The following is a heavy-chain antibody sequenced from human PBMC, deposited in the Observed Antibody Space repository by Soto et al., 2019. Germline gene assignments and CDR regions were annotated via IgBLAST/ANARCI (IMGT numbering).Heavy chain of an antibody. V-gene: IGHV2-5*02. Sequence: SGPTLVNPTQTLTLTCTFSGFSLSTSGVGVGWIRQPPGKALEWLALIYWDDDKRYSPSLKSRLTITKDTSKNQVVLTMTNMDPVDTATYYCAHSAEITMVRGAAVQGFDYWGQGTLVTVSS. CDR3: AHSAEITMVRGAAVQGFDY. D-gene: IGHD3-10*01. CDR1: GFSLSTSGVG. J-gene: IGHJ4*02. CDR2: IYWDDDK.